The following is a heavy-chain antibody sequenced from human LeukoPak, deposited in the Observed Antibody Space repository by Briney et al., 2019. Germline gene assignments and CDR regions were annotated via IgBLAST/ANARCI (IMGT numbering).Heavy chain of an antibody. CDR2: ISSSGSTI. Sequence: PGGSLRLSCAASGFTFSDYYMSWIRQAPGKGLEWVSYISSSGSTIYYADSVKGRFTISRDNAKNSLYLQMNSLRAEDTAVYYCARVPYSSGLAGWRPLGHYYYYMDVWGKGTTVTVSS. J-gene: IGHJ6*03. CDR3: ARVPYSSGLAGWRPLGHYYYYMDV. CDR1: GFTFSDYY. V-gene: IGHV3-11*04. D-gene: IGHD6-25*01.